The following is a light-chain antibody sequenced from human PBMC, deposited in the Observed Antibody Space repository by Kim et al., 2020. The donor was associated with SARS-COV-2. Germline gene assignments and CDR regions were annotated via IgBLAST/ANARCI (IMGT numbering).Light chain of an antibody. Sequence: SPGERVTRSGRASQSIGRSLAWYQQKPRQAPRLLIYDASIRATGIPARFSGRGSGTEFTLTISSLQSDDFAVYHCNQYDDWPPWTFGQGTKVDIK. CDR3: NQYDDWPPWT. J-gene: IGKJ1*01. V-gene: IGKV3-15*01. CDR2: DAS. CDR1: QSIGRS.